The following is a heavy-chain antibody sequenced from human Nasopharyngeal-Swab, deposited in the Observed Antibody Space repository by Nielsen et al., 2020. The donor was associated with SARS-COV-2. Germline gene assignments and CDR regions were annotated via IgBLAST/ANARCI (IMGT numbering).Heavy chain of an antibody. J-gene: IGHJ6*02. CDR1: GFTFSSYG. CDR2: ISYDGSNK. D-gene: IGHD3-10*01. CDR3: AKEPGVLWFGELFSYGMDV. V-gene: IGHV3-30*18. Sequence: GGSLRLSCAASGFTFSSYGMHWVRQAPGKGLEWVAVISYDGSNKYYADSVKGRFTISGDNSKNTLYLQMNSLRAEDTAVYYCAKEPGVLWFGELFSYGMDVWGQGTTVTVSS.